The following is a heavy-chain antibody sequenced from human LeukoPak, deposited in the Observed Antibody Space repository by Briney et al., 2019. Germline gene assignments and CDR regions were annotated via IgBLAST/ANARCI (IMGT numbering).Heavy chain of an antibody. CDR3: ARDPRDGAYFLDY. D-gene: IGHD4-17*01. CDR2: MWDDGGKE. V-gene: IGHV3-33*01. J-gene: IGHJ4*02. CDR1: GFTFTNNH. Sequence: PGGSLRLSCEVSGFTFTNNHIHWVRRAPGKGLEWVAVMWDDGGKEYNGDAVKGRFTISRDKSKNTVYLQMNSLEAEDTAVYCCARDPRDGAYFLDYWGQGTLVTVSS.